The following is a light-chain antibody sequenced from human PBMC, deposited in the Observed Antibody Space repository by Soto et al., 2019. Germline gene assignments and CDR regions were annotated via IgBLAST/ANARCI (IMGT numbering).Light chain of an antibody. CDR1: QGIRSY. J-gene: IGKJ5*01. Sequence: DIQFTQSPSFLSASVGDRVTITCRASQGIRSYLAWYQKKPRKAPEVLIFGASTLQSGVPSRLRGSGYGTELTLTISSMQTEDFATYYCQQLMSYTITFGQGTRLEIK. CDR2: GAS. V-gene: IGKV1-9*01. CDR3: QQLMSYTIT.